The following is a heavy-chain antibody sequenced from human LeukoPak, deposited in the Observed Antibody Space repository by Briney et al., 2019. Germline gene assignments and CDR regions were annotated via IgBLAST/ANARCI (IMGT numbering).Heavy chain of an antibody. CDR3: ATTGGAFDY. CDR1: GFTFSGSA. CDR2: IYPGDSDT. V-gene: IGHV5-51*01. J-gene: IGHJ4*02. D-gene: IGHD3-10*01. Sequence: GGSLRLSCAASGFTFSGSAMHWVRQASGKGLEWMGIIYPGDSDTRYSPSFQGQVTISADKSISTAFLQWSSLKASDTAMYYCATTGGAFDYWGQGTLVTVSS.